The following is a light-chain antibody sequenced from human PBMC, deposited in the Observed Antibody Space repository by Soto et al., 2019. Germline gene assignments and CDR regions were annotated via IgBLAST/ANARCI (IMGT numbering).Light chain of an antibody. J-gene: IGLJ2*01. V-gene: IGLV2-14*01. CDR1: SSDVGTYNY. CDR2: DVS. CDR3: TSYRSSSTIGVV. Sequence: QSALTQPASVSGSPGQSITISCTGTSSDVGTYNYVAWYQQYPGKAPKLMIYDVSNRPSGVSNRFSGSKSGNTASLTISGLQAEDEADYYCTSYRSSSTIGVVFGGGTKLTVL.